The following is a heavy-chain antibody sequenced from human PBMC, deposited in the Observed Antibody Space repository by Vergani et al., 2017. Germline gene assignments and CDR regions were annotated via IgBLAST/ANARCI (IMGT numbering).Heavy chain of an antibody. V-gene: IGHV3-23*01. CDR1: GFTFSSYA. CDR2: ISGSGGST. Sequence: EVQLLESGGGLVQPGGSLRLSCAASGFTFSSYAMSWVRQAPGKGLEWVSAISGSGGSTYYADSVKGRFTIARDNSKNTLYLQMNSLRAEDTAVYYCAKSNTWSPYYFDYWGQGTLVTVSS. CDR3: AKSNTWSPYYFDY. J-gene: IGHJ4*02. D-gene: IGHD1-26*01.